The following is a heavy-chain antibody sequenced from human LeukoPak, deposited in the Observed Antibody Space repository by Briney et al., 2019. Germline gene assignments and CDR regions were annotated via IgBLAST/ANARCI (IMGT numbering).Heavy chain of an antibody. J-gene: IGHJ4*02. CDR1: GGSISSSSYY. V-gene: IGHV4-39*01. D-gene: IGHD2-15*01. CDR3: ARRPTKTGQEASTFDY. CDR2: IYYSGST. Sequence: SETLSLTCTVSGGSISSSSYYWGWIRQPPGKGLEWIGSIYYSGSTYYNPSLKSRVTISVDTSKNQFSLKLSSVTAADTAVYYCARRPTKTGQEASTFDYWGQGTLVTVSS.